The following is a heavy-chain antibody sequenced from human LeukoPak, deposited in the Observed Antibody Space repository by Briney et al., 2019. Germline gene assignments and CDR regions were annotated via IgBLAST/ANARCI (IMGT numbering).Heavy chain of an antibody. V-gene: IGHV3-7*04. D-gene: IGHD6-6*01. CDR3: ARGGIITSYAFEI. CDR2: IKQDGSEY. CDR1: GFTFINYW. Sequence: GGSLRLSCAGSGFTFINYWMSWVRKAPGRGREWVANIKQDGSEYYYVDSVKGRFTISRDNAKNSLYLQMNSLRVEDTAVYYCARGGIITSYAFEIWGQGAMVTVSS. J-gene: IGHJ3*02.